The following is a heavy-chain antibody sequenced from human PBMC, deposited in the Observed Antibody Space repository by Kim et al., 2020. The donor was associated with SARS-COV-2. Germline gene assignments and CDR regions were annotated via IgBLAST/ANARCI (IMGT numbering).Heavy chain of an antibody. Sequence: GRFTISRDNANNSLYLQMNSLRAEDTAVYYCARDTYYYDSSGYPAKYFDYWGQGTLVTVSS. D-gene: IGHD3-22*01. J-gene: IGHJ4*02. V-gene: IGHV3-21*03. CDR3: ARDTYYYDSSGYPAKYFDY.